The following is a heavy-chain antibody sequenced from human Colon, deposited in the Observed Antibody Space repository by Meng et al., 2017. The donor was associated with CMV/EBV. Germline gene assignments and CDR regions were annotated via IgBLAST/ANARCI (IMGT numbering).Heavy chain of an antibody. J-gene: IGHJ4*02. CDR3: ATNSDCSSTSCYTYVDY. CDR2: ISGSGGST. D-gene: IGHD2-2*02. Sequence: GESLKISCAASGFTFSSYAMSWVRQAPGKGPEWVSAISGSGGSTYYADSVKGRFTISRDNSKNTLYLQMNSLRAEDTAVYYCATNSDCSSTSCYTYVDYWGQGTLVTVSS. V-gene: IGHV3-23*01. CDR1: GFTFSSYA.